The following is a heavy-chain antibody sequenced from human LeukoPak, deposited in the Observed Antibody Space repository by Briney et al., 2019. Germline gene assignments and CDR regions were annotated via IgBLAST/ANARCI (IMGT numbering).Heavy chain of an antibody. J-gene: IGHJ4*02. CDR1: GHTLRDLS. Sequence: ASVKVSCKAFGHTLRDLSIHWVRQAPGKGLEWMGGYDPEDDERIYSERFLDRVTLTEDTSTETAYMDLTSLRSDDTAVYYCSTETAGNYWGQGTLVTVSS. CDR3: STETAGNY. V-gene: IGHV1-24*01. CDR2: YDPEDDER. D-gene: IGHD3-10*01.